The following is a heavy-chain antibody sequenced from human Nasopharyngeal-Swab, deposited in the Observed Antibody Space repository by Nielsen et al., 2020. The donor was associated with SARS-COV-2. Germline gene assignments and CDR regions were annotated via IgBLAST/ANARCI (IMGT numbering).Heavy chain of an antibody. CDR2: ISSSSSTI. Sequence: GESLKISCAASGFTFSSYSMNWVRQAPGKGLEWVSYISSSSSTIYYADSVKGRFTISRDNAKNSLYLQMNSLRDEDTAVYYCARDYYDSSGAWYFDLWGRGTLVTVSS. CDR1: GFTFSSYS. D-gene: IGHD3-22*01. J-gene: IGHJ2*01. CDR3: ARDYYDSSGAWYFDL. V-gene: IGHV3-48*02.